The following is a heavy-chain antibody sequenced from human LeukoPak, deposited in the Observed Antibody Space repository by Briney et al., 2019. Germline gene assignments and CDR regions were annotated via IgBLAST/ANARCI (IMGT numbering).Heavy chain of an antibody. Sequence: SETLSLTCTVSGGSVSSSTYYWSWIRQPAGKGLEWIGRIYTSGSTNYNPSLKSRVTMSVDTSRNQFSLKLNSVTAADTAVYYCARFCYGDYCFDYWGQGTLVTVSS. CDR1: GGSVSSSTYY. D-gene: IGHD4-17*01. J-gene: IGHJ4*02. CDR3: ARFCYGDYCFDY. CDR2: IYTSGST. V-gene: IGHV4-61*02.